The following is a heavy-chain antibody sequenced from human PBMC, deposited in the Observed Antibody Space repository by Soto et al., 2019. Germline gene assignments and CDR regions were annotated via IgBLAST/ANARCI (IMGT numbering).Heavy chain of an antibody. CDR2: IRTKPNNYAT. Sequence: EVQLVESGGGLVQPGGSLKLSCAASGFTFSGSAMHWVRQASGKGLEWVGRIRTKPNNYATAYAVSVIGRFTISRDDSRNTAYLQMTSLKTEDTAVYYCARTLYDCWSGHPKGLDYWGQGTVVTVSS. D-gene: IGHD3-3*01. CDR3: ARTLYDCWSGHPKGLDY. V-gene: IGHV3-73*02. J-gene: IGHJ4*02. CDR1: GFTFSGSA.